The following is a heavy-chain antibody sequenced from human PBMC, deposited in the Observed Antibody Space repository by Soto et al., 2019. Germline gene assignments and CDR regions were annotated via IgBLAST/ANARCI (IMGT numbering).Heavy chain of an antibody. V-gene: IGHV3-33*01. J-gene: IGHJ3*02. Sequence: PGGSLRLSCAASGFTFTNYGMYWVRQAPGKGLEWVALIWFDGSDKYYADSVKGRFTISRDSSKNTLYLQMNSLRAEDTAVYYCARTYYDSSGYFPNAFDIWGQGTMVTVSS. CDR1: GFTFTNYG. D-gene: IGHD3-22*01. CDR3: ARTYYDSSGYFPNAFDI. CDR2: IWFDGSDK.